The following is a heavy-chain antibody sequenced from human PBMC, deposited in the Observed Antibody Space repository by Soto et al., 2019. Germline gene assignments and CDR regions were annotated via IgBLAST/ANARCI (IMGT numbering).Heavy chain of an antibody. CDR3: ASLDSSRTYNY. Sequence: EVQLVESGGGLVQPGGSLRLSCAASGFTVSGSYMSWVRQAPGKGLEWVSTIYSGGGTYYADSVKGRFTISRENSRNTLYLQVNTLRVEDTAVYYCASLDSSRTYNYWGQGTLVTVSS. D-gene: IGHD2-15*01. V-gene: IGHV3-66*01. J-gene: IGHJ4*02. CDR2: IYSGGGT. CDR1: GFTVSGSY.